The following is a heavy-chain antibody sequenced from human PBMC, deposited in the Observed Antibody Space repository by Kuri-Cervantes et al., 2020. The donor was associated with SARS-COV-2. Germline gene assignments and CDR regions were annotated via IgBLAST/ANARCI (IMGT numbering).Heavy chain of an antibody. D-gene: IGHD5-24*01. CDR1: GGSFSGYY. J-gene: IGHJ5*02. CDR3: ARGARDGYDYWFDP. V-gene: IGHV4-34*01. Sequence: GSLRLSCAVYGGSFSGYYWSWIRQPPGKGLEWIGEINHSGSTNYNPSLKSRVTISVDTSKNQFSLKLSSVTAADTAIYYCARGARDGYDYWFDPWGQGTLVTVSS. CDR2: INHSGST.